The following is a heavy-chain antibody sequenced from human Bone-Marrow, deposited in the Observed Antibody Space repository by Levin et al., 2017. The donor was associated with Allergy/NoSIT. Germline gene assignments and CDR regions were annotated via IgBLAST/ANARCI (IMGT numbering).Heavy chain of an antibody. CDR3: ARKETRLNWNYESVHYYYYGMDV. D-gene: IGHD1-7*01. CDR1: GFTFSSYG. CDR2: IWYDGSNK. V-gene: IGHV3-33*01. Sequence: LPGGSLRLSCAASGFTFSSYGMHWVRQAPGKGLEWVAVIWYDGSNKYYADSVKGRFTISRDNSKNTLYLQMNSLRAEDTAVYYCARKETRLNWNYESVHYYYYGMDVWGQGTTVTVSS. J-gene: IGHJ6*02.